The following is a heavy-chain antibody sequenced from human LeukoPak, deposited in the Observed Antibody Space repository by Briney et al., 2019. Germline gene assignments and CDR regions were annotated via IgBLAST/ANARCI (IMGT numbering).Heavy chain of an antibody. CDR1: GFTFSNVR. V-gene: IGHV3-15*01. J-gene: IGHJ4*02. D-gene: IGHD2-2*01. CDR2: IKTKAEGGRT. CDR3: VTDWQSRLLYFDY. Sequence: GGSLRLSCAASGFTFSNVRMSWVRQAPGKGLEWVGRIKTKAEGGRTDHAAPVKGRFTISRDDSKNTLYLQMNSLKTEDTAVYYCVTDWQSRLLYFDYWGQGSLVTVSS.